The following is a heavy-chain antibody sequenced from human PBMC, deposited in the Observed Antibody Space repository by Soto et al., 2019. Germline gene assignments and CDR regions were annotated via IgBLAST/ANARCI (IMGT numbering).Heavy chain of an antibody. J-gene: IGHJ5*02. V-gene: IGHV4-59*11. CDR2: GYYSGST. CDR1: GTSMTGHF. CDR3: SRGVYLSLVRTVCFVP. Sequence: PSETLSLTCTVSGTSMTGHFWTWMRQPPGKGLEWIGYGYYSGSTLYNPSLKSRVTMSLDTSKNHFSLRLSSVTSADTAVYYCSRGVYLSLVRTVCFVPWGLGTLFSVS. D-gene: IGHD2-8*01.